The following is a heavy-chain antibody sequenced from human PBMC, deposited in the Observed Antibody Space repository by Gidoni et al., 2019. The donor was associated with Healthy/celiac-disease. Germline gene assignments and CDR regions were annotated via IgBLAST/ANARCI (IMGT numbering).Heavy chain of an antibody. V-gene: IGHV3-23*01. CDR1: GFTFSTYA. Sequence: EVQLFESGGALVQPGGSLRLSCAASGFTFSTYAMRWVRQAPGKGLAWVSAISSSGVSTYYVDSVKGRFTISRDNSKNTLYLQLNSLRAEDTAVYFCAKESEGHYYFDFWGQGSLVTVSS. CDR3: AKESEGHYYFDF. J-gene: IGHJ4*02. CDR2: ISSSGVST.